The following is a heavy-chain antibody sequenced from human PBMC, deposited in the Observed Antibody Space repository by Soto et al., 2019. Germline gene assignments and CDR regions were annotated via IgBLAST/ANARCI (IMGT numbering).Heavy chain of an antibody. CDR2: ISSSSSYI. V-gene: IGHV3-21*01. CDR3: ARDYGVVPAAISRYYYYYGMDV. J-gene: IGHJ6*02. D-gene: IGHD2-2*01. Sequence: ASGFTFSSYSMNWVRQAPGKGLEWVSSISSSSSYIYYADSVKGRFTISRDNAKNSLYLQMNSLRAEDTAVYYCARDYGVVPAAISRYYYYYGMDVWGQGTTVTVSS. CDR1: GFTFSSYS.